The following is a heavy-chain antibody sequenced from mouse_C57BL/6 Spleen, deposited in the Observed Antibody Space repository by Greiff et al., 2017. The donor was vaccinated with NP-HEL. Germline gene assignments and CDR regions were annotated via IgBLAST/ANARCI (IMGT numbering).Heavy chain of an antibody. J-gene: IGHJ3*01. V-gene: IGHV1-15*01. CDR2: IDPETGGT. D-gene: IGHD4-1*01. CDR3: TRIKRGPWFAY. CDR1: GYTFTDYE. Sequence: QVQLQQSGAELVRPGASVTLSCKASGYTFTDYEMHWVKQPPVHGLEWIGAIDPETGGTAYNQKFKGKAILTADKSSSTAYMELRSLTSEDSAVDYCTRIKRGPWFAYWGQGTLVTVSA.